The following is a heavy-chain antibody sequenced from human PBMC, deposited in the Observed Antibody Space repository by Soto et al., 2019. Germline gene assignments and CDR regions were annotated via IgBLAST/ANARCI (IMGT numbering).Heavy chain of an antibody. D-gene: IGHD3-16*01. Sequence: SETLSLTCTVSAASFSKYYWTWIRQPPGKGLEWIGYIYFNGNTNYNPSLKRRVTISVDTSKKQISLNLTSVTDADTAVYFCASVTFGGVVLAHWGQGTLVTVSS. CDR2: IYFNGNT. J-gene: IGHJ4*02. CDR3: ASVTFGGVVLAH. CDR1: AASFSKYY. V-gene: IGHV4-59*13.